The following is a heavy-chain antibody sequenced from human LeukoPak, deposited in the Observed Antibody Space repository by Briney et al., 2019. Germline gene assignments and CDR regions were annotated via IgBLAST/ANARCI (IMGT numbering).Heavy chain of an antibody. D-gene: IGHD2-15*01. CDR3: AKAGAVVVVAAKYFDY. V-gene: IGHV3-23*01. Sequence: GGSLRLSCAASGFTFSNYAMRWVRQAPGKGLEWVSAISGSGGNTYYADSVKGRFTISRDNSKNTLYLQMNSLRAEDTAVYYCAKAGAVVVVAAKYFDYWGQGTLVTVSS. J-gene: IGHJ4*02. CDR2: ISGSGGNT. CDR1: GFTFSNYA.